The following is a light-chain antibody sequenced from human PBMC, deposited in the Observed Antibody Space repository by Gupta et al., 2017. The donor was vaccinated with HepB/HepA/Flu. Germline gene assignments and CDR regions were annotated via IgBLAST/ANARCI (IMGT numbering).Light chain of an antibody. Sequence: EIVLTQSPATLSLSPGERATLSCRASQSVSSYLAWYQQKPGQTPRLLIYTASNRAAGIPARFSGSGSGTDFTLTISSLEPEDFAVYYCQQRKDWPLTFGQGTRLEIK. CDR3: QQRKDWPLT. V-gene: IGKV3-11*01. J-gene: IGKJ5*01. CDR1: QSVSSY. CDR2: TAS.